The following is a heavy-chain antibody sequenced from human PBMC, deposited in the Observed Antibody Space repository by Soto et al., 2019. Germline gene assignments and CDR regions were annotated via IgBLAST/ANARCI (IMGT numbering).Heavy chain of an antibody. CDR2: ISYGGGTT. Sequence: EVQLLESGGGLVQPGGSLRLSCAASEFTFSNYAMSWVRQAPGKGLEWVSAISYGGGTTYYADSVKGRFTISRDNSKNTLYPQMNSLSAEDTAVYYCAKNPEYYYDSTGYHFDYWGQGTLVTVSS. D-gene: IGHD3-22*01. V-gene: IGHV3-23*01. J-gene: IGHJ4*02. CDR3: AKNPEYYYDSTGYHFDY. CDR1: EFTFSNYA.